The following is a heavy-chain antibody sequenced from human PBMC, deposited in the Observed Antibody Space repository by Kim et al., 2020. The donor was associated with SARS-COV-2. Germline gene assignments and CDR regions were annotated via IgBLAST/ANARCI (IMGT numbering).Heavy chain of an antibody. V-gene: IGHV1-46*01. D-gene: IGHD3-10*01. J-gene: IGHJ4*02. CDR3: ALLWFGELGFDY. Sequence: SSAQKFQGRVTMTRDTSTSTVYMELSSLRSEDTAVYYCALLWFGELGFDYWGQGTLVTVSS.